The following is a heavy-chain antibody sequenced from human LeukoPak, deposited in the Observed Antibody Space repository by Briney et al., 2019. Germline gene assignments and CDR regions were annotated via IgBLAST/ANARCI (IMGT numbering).Heavy chain of an antibody. Sequence: PGGSLRLSCAASGFTFSSYAMSWVRQAPGKGLEWVSAISGSGGSTDYADSVKGRFTISRDNSKNTLYLQMNSLRAEDTAVYYCANPLGGSGSYSVDYWGQGTLVTVSS. D-gene: IGHD1-26*01. V-gene: IGHV3-23*01. CDR1: GFTFSSYA. J-gene: IGHJ4*02. CDR2: ISGSGGST. CDR3: ANPLGGSGSYSVDY.